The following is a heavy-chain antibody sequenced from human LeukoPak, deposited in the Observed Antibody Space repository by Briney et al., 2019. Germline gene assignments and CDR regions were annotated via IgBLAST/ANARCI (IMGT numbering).Heavy chain of an antibody. Sequence: GGSLRLSCAASGFTFSSYAMHWVRQAPGKGLEWVAVIWYDGTNKYYADSVKGRFTISRDSPKNTLYLQMNSLRAEDTAVYYCARAAYDNSGYLTLWGQGTLVTVSS. J-gene: IGHJ4*02. CDR2: IWYDGTNK. D-gene: IGHD3-22*01. V-gene: IGHV3-33*08. CDR1: GFTFSSYA. CDR3: ARAAYDNSGYLTL.